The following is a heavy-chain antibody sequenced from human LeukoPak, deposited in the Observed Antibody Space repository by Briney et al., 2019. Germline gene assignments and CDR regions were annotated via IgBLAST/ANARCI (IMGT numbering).Heavy chain of an antibody. J-gene: IGHJ3*02. D-gene: IGHD6-13*01. V-gene: IGHV3-21*01. CDR2: ISSSSSYI. Sequence: PGGSLRLSCAASGFTFSSYSMNWVRQAPGKGLEWVSSISSSSSYIYYADSVKGRFTISRDNAKNSLYLQMNSLRAEDTAVYYCARDRESSSWLDAFDIWGQGTMVTVSS. CDR1: GFTFSSYS. CDR3: ARDRESSSWLDAFDI.